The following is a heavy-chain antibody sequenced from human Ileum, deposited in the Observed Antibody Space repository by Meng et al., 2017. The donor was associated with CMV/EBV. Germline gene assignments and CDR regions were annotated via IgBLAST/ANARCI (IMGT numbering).Heavy chain of an antibody. V-gene: IGHV3-74*01. Sequence: GESLKISCAASGFNFSSFWMHWVRQTPGKRLVWVSPINSDGSKTRYVDSVKGRFTISRDNAKSTLYLQMNSLRAEDAAVYYCGDFEAGWGQGTLVTVSS. J-gene: IGHJ4*02. CDR2: INSDGSKT. CDR3: GDFEAG. D-gene: IGHD3-3*01. CDR1: GFNFSSFW.